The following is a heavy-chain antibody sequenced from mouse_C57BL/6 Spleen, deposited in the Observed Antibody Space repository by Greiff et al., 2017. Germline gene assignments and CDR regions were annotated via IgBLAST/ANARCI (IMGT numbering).Heavy chain of an antibody. CDR2: IDPSDSYT. Sequence: QVQLQQPGAELAMPGASVKMSCKASGYTFTSYRMHWVKQRPGQGLEWIGEIDPSDSYTNYNQKFKGKSTLTVDKSSSTAYMQLSSLTSEDYAVYYCARRGTAQAMDYWGQGTSVTVSS. CDR1: GYTFTSYR. CDR3: ARRGTAQAMDY. J-gene: IGHJ4*01. D-gene: IGHD3-2*02. V-gene: IGHV1-69*01.